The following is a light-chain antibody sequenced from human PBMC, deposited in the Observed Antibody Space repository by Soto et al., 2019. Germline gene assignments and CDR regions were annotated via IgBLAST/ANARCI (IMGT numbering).Light chain of an antibody. CDR1: QSISSSY. J-gene: IGKJ1*01. Sequence: EIVLTQSPGTLSLSPGERATLSCRASQSISSSYLAWYQQKPGQAPRLLIYGASKRATGIPDRFSGSGSGTDFTLTISRLESEDLAVYYCQQYVSAPAWTFGQGTKVEIK. CDR2: GAS. CDR3: QQYVSAPAWT. V-gene: IGKV3-20*01.